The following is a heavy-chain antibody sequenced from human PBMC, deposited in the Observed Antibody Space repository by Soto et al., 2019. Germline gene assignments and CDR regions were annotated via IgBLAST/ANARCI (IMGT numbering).Heavy chain of an antibody. CDR3: AKDFDPEYWGNDAFDI. V-gene: IGHV3-30*18. CDR1: GFSFSSYG. Sequence: QVQLVESGGGVVQPGRSLRLSCAASGFSFSSYGMDWVRQAPGKGLEWVADISYDGINKYYVDSAKGRFTISRDNAKNMLYLEMNSLRTEDTAVYYCAKDFDPEYWGNDAFDIWGQGTTVIVSS. D-gene: IGHD7-27*01. CDR2: ISYDGINK. J-gene: IGHJ3*02.